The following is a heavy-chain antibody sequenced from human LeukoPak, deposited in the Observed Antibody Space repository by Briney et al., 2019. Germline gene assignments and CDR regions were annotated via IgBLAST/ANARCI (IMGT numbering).Heavy chain of an antibody. CDR1: GYTFTGYY. V-gene: IGHV1-2*02. D-gene: IGHD5-18*01. Sequence: GASVKVSCKASGYTFTGYYIHWVRQAPGQGLEWMGWINPHSGGTNYAQDFQGRVTMTRDTSISTAYMELSRLTSDDTAVYYCARDLGVDSYGHNLYYYYYMDVWGKGTTVTVSS. J-gene: IGHJ6*03. CDR3: ARDLGVDSYGHNLYYYYYMDV. CDR2: INPHSGGT.